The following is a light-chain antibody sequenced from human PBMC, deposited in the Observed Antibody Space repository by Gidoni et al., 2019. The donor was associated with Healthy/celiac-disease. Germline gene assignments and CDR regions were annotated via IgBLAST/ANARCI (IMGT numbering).Light chain of an antibody. CDR2: GKN. CDR3: NSRDSSGNHWV. Sequence: SSELTQDTAVSVALGQTGRITCQGDSLRSYYASWYQQKPGQAPVLVIYGKNNRPSGIPDRFSGSSSGNTASLTITGAQAEDEADYYCNSRDSSGNHWVFGGGTKLTVL. CDR1: SLRSYY. J-gene: IGLJ3*02. V-gene: IGLV3-19*01.